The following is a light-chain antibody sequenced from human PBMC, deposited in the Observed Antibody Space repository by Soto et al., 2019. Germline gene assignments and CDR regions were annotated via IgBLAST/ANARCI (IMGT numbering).Light chain of an antibody. V-gene: IGLV1-40*01. J-gene: IGLJ2*01. CDR1: SSNIGAGYD. CDR2: GNS. Sequence: QSVLTQPPSVSGAPGLRVTISRTGSSSNIGAGYDVHWYQQLPGTAPKLLIYGNSNRPSGVPDRFSGSKSGTSASLAITGLQAEDEADYYCQSYDSSLSGSAVVFGGGTKLTVL. CDR3: QSYDSSLSGSAVV.